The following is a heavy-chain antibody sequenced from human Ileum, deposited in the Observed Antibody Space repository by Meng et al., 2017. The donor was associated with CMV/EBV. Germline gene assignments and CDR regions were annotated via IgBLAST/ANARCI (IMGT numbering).Heavy chain of an antibody. J-gene: IGHJ4*02. V-gene: IGHV3-23*01. CDR3: AKDISVRSEFEN. Sequence: VQLLESGGDLIPPGGSLRLSCAVSGFTFRDVAMTWVRQAPGKGLEFVARIGGDDFTEYRDSVKGRFTISRDNSNNMMYLQMNSLRVEDTAVYYCAKDISVRSEFENWGQGTLVTVSS. D-gene: IGHD1-14*01. CDR1: GFTFRDVA. CDR2: IGGDDFT.